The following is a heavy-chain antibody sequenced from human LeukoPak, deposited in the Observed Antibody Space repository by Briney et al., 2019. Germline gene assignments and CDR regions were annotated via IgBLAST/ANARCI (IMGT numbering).Heavy chain of an antibody. Sequence: RGSLRLSCAPSGFTFTNAWMSWVRQAPGKGLEWVSRISGSGGTTYYADSVKGRFTISRDNSKNTLYLQMNSLRAEDTAVYYCARDLLYDSSGIFDYWGQGTLVTVSS. D-gene: IGHD3-22*01. CDR1: GFTFTNAW. V-gene: IGHV3-23*01. J-gene: IGHJ4*02. CDR3: ARDLLYDSSGIFDY. CDR2: ISGSGGTT.